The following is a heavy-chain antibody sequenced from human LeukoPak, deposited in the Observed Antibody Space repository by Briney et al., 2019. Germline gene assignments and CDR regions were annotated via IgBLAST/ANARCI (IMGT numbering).Heavy chain of an antibody. CDR1: GFTFSSYD. J-gene: IGHJ4*02. Sequence: PGGSLRLSCAASGFTFSSYDMHWVRQAKGRGLEWVSGIGTAGDTYYPGSVKGRFTISRENARNSLCLQMNSLRAGDAAVYYCASGLVATTNYFDYWGQGTLVTVSS. D-gene: IGHD5-12*01. CDR3: ASGLVATTNYFDY. CDR2: IGTAGDT. V-gene: IGHV3-13*01.